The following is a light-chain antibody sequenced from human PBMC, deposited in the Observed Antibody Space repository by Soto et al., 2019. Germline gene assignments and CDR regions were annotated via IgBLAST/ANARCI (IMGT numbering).Light chain of an antibody. Sequence: EFVFTQAPGTLSLSPGERATLSCRASQSVSSIYLAWYQQKPGQAPRILIYGASSRATGIPDRFSGSGSGTDFALTISRLEPEDFAVYYCPQYVLSRWTFGQGTKVEIK. V-gene: IGKV3-20*01. CDR1: QSVSSIY. CDR2: GAS. J-gene: IGKJ1*01. CDR3: PQYVLSRWT.